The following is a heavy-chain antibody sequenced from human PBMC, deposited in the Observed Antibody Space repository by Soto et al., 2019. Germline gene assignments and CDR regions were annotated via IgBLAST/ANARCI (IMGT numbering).Heavy chain of an antibody. V-gene: IGHV3-48*01. CDR1: GFTFSSYN. J-gene: IGHJ4*02. CDR2: ISSGSSTI. CDR3: ARDRNNGYDY. D-gene: IGHD5-12*01. Sequence: EVQLVESGGGLVQPGGSLRLSCAASGFTFSSYNMNWVRQAPGKGLEWVSHISSGSSTIYYADSVKGRFTISRDDAENSLFLQMNSLRAEDTAVYYCARDRNNGYDYWGQGTLVTVSS.